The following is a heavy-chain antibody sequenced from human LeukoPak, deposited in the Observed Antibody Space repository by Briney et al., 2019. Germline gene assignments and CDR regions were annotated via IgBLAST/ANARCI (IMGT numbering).Heavy chain of an antibody. CDR3: ARGGSGYDY. V-gene: IGHV4-61*02. CDR1: GGSISSGSYY. J-gene: IGHJ4*02. CDR2: IYTSGST. Sequence: PSQTLSLTCTVSGGSISSGSYYWSWIRQPAWKGLEWIGRIYTSGSTNYNPSLKSRVTISVDTSKNQFSLKLSSVTAADTAVYYCARGGSGYDYWGQGTLVTVSP. D-gene: IGHD3-22*01.